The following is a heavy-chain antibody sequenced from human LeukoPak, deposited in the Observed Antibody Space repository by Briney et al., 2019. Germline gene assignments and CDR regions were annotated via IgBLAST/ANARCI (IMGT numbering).Heavy chain of an antibody. J-gene: IGHJ3*02. D-gene: IGHD3-9*01. CDR1: GFTFDDYA. V-gene: IGHV3-9*03. CDR2: ISWNSGSI. CDR3: AKGSDILTGDAFDI. Sequence: PGRSLRLSCAASGFTFDDYAMHWVRQAPGKGLEWVSGISWNSGSIGYADSVKGRFTISRDNAKNSLYLQMNSLRAEDMALYYCAKGSDILTGDAFDIWRQGTMVTVSS.